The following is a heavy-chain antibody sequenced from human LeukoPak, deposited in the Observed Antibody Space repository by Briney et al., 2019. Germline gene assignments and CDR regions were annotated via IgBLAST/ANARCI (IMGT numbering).Heavy chain of an antibody. D-gene: IGHD4-23*01. CDR1: GFTFSDYY. J-gene: IGHJ3*02. V-gene: IGHV3-11*01. Sequence: GGSLRLSCAASGFTFSDYYMGWIRQAPGKGLGGVSYIMNRGTIIYYADSGKGRFTISRDNAKKSLYLQLNSLRAEDTAVYYCARPTMLTPRDAFDIWGQGTMVTVSS. CDR2: IMNRGTII. CDR3: ARPTMLTPRDAFDI.